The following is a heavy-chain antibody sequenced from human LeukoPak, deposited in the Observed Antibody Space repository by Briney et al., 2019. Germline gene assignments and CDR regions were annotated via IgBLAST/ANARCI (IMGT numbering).Heavy chain of an antibody. CDR3: ARSSTVAGSNY. CDR1: GFTFSDYY. J-gene: IGHJ4*02. D-gene: IGHD6-19*01. CDR2: IKQDGSEK. V-gene: IGHV3-7*01. Sequence: PGGSLRLSCAASGFTFSDYYMSWIRQAPGKGLEWVANIKQDGSEKYYVDSVKGRFTISRDNAKNSLYLQMNSLRAEDTAVYYCARSSTVAGSNYWGQGTLVTVSS.